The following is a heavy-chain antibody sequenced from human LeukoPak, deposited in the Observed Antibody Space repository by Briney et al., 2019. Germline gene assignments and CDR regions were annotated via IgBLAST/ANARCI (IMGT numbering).Heavy chain of an antibody. CDR3: ARFEAYYDSSGYFFGSAAFDI. V-gene: IGHV1-2*02. Sequence: ASVKVSCKASGYTFTGYYMHWVRQAPGQGLEWMGWINPNSGGTNYAQKLQGRVTMTTDTSTSTAYMELRSLRSDDTAVYYCARFEAYYDSSGYFFGSAAFDIWGQGTMVTVSS. J-gene: IGHJ3*02. CDR1: GYTFTGYY. D-gene: IGHD3-22*01. CDR2: INPNSGGT.